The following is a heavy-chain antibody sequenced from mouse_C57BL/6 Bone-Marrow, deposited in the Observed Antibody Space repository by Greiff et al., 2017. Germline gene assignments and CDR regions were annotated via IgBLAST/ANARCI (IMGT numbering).Heavy chain of an antibody. V-gene: IGHV1-64*01. Sequence: QVQLQQPGAELVKPGASVKLSCKASGYTFTNYWMHWVKQRPGQGLEWIGMMHPNGGSPAYNEKFKSESTLSVDKSSSTAYMELSILTSEDSAVYYCARSYSCDDDTMDYWGQGTSVTVSS. D-gene: IGHD2-3*01. CDR3: ARSYSCDDDTMDY. CDR2: MHPNGGSP. J-gene: IGHJ4*01. CDR1: GYTFTNYW.